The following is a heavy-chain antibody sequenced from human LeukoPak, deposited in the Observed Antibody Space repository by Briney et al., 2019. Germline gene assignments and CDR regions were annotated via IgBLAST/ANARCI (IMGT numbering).Heavy chain of an antibody. Sequence: SETLSLTCTVSGGSISSSSYYWGWIRQPPGKGLEWIGSIYYSGSTYYNPSLKSRVTISVDTSKNQFSLKLSSVTAADTAVYYCARDYGGNLYYYYYYGMDVWGQGTTVPVSS. D-gene: IGHD4-23*01. CDR3: ARDYGGNLYYYYYYGMDV. CDR2: IYYSGST. CDR1: GGSISSSSYY. V-gene: IGHV4-39*02. J-gene: IGHJ6*02.